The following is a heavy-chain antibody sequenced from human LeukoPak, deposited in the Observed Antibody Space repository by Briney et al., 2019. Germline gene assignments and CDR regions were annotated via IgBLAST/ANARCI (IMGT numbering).Heavy chain of an antibody. V-gene: IGHV1-24*01. D-gene: IGHD3-9*01. J-gene: IGHJ4*02. CDR1: GYTLTELS. CDR3: ATPDLILTGRPLSFDY. Sequence: ASVKVSCKVSGYTLTELSMHWVRQAPGKGLEWMGGFDPEDGETIYAQKFQGRVTMTEDTSTDTAYMELSSLRSEDTAVYYCATPDLILTGRPLSFDYWGQGTLVTVSS. CDR2: FDPEDGET.